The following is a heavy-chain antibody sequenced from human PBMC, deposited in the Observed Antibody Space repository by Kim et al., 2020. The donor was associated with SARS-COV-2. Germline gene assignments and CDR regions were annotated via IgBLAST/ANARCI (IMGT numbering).Heavy chain of an antibody. D-gene: IGHD2-15*01. V-gene: IGHV4-39*01. J-gene: IGHJ5*02. CDR2: IHYSGST. Sequence: SETLSLTCTVSGGSISSSSYYWGWIRQPPGKGLEWIGSIHYSGSTYYNPSLKSRVSISVDTSNNQFSLKLSSVTAADTAVYYCARQARRGHIVARHDWFDPGRQGTLVTVSS. CDR3: ARQARRGHIVARHDWFDP. CDR1: GGSISSSSYY.